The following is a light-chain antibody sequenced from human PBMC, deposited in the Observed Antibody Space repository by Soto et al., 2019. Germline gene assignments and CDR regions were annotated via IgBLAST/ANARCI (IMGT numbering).Light chain of an antibody. J-gene: IGKJ1*01. CDR1: QRVSSN. V-gene: IGKV3-15*01. Sequence: EIVMTQSPATLSVSPGERATLSCRASQRVSSNSAWYQQKPGQAPRRLIYGAATRATGIPARFSGSGSGTEFTLTICSLQSEDFAVYYCQPYNNWPPWTFGQGTKVEIK. CDR3: QPYNNWPPWT. CDR2: GAA.